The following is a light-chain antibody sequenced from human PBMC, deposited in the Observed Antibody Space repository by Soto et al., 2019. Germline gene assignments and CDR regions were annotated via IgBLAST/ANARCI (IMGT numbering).Light chain of an antibody. CDR1: SSDVGSYSY. V-gene: IGLV2-14*03. CDR2: EVS. CDR3: SSYTSSSTR. Sequence: QTALTQPASVSGSPGQSITISCAGTSSDVGSYSYVSWYQQHPGKAPKHMMYEVSKRPAGVSSRFSGSKSGNSVFLTISGLQAEDEADYYCSSYTSSSTRFGSGT. J-gene: IGLJ6*01.